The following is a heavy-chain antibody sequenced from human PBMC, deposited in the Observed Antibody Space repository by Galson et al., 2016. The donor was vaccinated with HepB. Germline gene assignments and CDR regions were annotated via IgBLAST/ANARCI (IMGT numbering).Heavy chain of an antibody. CDR2: IIPMFGTA. V-gene: IGHV1-69*13. CDR1: GGTFSSYG. J-gene: IGHJ4*02. D-gene: IGHD3-22*01. Sequence: SVKVSCKASGGTFSSYGFSWVRQSPGQGLEWMGGIIPMFGTADYAQNFQDRFTITADESTGTVHMELSSLRSEDTAVYYCARVGNSDRSAYFVYWGQGTLVTVSS. CDR3: ARVGNSDRSAYFVY.